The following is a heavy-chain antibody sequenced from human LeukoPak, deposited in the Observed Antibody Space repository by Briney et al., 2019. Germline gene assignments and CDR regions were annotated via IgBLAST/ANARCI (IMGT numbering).Heavy chain of an antibody. CDR1: GFTFSDYA. CDR3: VKGRIYCCYPSLDY. J-gene: IGHJ4*02. CDR2: ITNNGGST. Sequence: GGSLRLSCSVSGFTFSDYAMHWVRQAPGKGLEYVSAITNNGGSTYYADSAKGRFSVSRDNSKNTVYLQLSSLRPDDTAVYYCVKGRIYCCYPSLDYWGQGTLVTVSS. D-gene: IGHD2-2*01. V-gene: IGHV3-64D*06.